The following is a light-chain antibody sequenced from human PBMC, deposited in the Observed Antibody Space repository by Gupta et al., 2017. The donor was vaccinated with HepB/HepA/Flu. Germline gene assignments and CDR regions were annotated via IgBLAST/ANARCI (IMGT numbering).Light chain of an antibody. Sequence: DIVMTQSPLSLHVTPGEPASISCRSSQSLVLSNGYNYLDWYVQKPGQSPQLLIYLGSNRASGVPDRFSGSGSGADFTLKISRVEADDVGVYYCMQALESTRTFGQGTKLEIK. CDR1: QSLVLSNGYNY. CDR3: MQALESTRT. J-gene: IGKJ2*02. CDR2: LGS. V-gene: IGKV2-28*01.